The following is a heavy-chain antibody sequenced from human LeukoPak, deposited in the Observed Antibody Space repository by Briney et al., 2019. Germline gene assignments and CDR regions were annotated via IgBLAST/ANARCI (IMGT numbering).Heavy chain of an antibody. V-gene: IGHV1-8*01. CDR2: MNPNSGNT. D-gene: IGHD3-22*01. CDR3: ARGDHYYDSSGSWRAFDI. J-gene: IGHJ3*02. Sequence: ASVKVSCKASGYTFTSYDINWVRQATGQGLEWMGWMNPNSGNTGYAQKFQGRVTMTRNTSISTAYMELSSLRSEDTAVYYCARGDHYYDSSGSWRAFDIWGQGTMVTVSS. CDR1: GYTFTSYD.